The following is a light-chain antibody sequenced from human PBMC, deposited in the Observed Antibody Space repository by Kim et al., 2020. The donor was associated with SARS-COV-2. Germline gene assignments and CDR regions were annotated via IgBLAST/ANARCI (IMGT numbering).Light chain of an antibody. CDR2: GAS. Sequence: WSPGERANLSCRASQRVSSSYLAWYQQKPGQAPRLLIYGASSRATGIPDRFSGSGSGTDFTLTISRLEPEDFAVYYCQQYGSSRNTFGQGTKLEI. CDR1: QRVSSSY. V-gene: IGKV3-20*01. CDR3: QQYGSSRNT. J-gene: IGKJ2*01.